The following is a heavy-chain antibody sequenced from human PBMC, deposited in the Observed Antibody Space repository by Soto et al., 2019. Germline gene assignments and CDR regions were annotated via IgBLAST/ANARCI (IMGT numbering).Heavy chain of an antibody. V-gene: IGHV4-39*01. Sequence: SETLSLTCTVSGGSISSSSYYWGWIRQPPGKGLEWIGSIYYSGSTYYNPSLKSRVTISVDTSKNQFSLKLSSVTAADTAVYYCARHGRYCSSTSCYNYYYYMDVWGKGTTVTVSS. J-gene: IGHJ6*03. CDR3: ARHGRYCSSTSCYNYYYYMDV. CDR1: GGSISSSSYY. D-gene: IGHD2-2*02. CDR2: IYYSGST.